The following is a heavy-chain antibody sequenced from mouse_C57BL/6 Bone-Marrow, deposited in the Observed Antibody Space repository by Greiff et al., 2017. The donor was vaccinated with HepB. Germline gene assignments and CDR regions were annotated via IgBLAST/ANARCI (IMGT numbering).Heavy chain of an antibody. CDR3: ARVATMVTTGAMDY. CDR1: GYTFTDYN. CDR2: INPNNGGT. D-gene: IGHD2-2*01. V-gene: IGHV1-18*01. Sequence: EVQLQQSGPELVKPGASVKIPCKASGYTFTDYNMDWVKQSHGKSLEWIGDINPNNGGTIYNQKFKGKATLTVDKSSSTAYMELRSLTSEDTAVYYCARVATMVTTGAMDYWGQGTSVTVSS. J-gene: IGHJ4*01.